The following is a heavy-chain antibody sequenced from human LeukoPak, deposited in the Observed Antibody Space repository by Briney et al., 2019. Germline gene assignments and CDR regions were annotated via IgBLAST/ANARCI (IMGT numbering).Heavy chain of an antibody. Sequence: GGSLRLSCAASGFTFSSYWMSWVRQAPGKGLEWVANIKQDGSEKYYVDSVKGRFTISRDNAKNSLYLQMNSLRAEDTAVYYCARRAPGYYGSGSYHFDYWGQGTLVTVSS. CDR1: GFTFSSYW. D-gene: IGHD3-10*01. CDR2: IKQDGSEK. J-gene: IGHJ4*02. V-gene: IGHV3-7*01. CDR3: ARRAPGYYGSGSYHFDY.